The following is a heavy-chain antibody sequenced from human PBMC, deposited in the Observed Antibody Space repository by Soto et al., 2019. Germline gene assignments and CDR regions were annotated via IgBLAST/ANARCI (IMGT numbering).Heavy chain of an antibody. Sequence: GESLKISCKGSGYSFTSYWISWVRQMPGKGLEWMGRIDPSDSYTNYSPSFQGHVTISADKSISTAYLQWSSLKASDTAMYYCARLHPYCTNGVCYEVSWFDPWGQGTLVTVSS. CDR1: GYSFTSYW. J-gene: IGHJ5*02. D-gene: IGHD2-8*01. V-gene: IGHV5-10-1*01. CDR2: IDPSDSYT. CDR3: ARLHPYCTNGVCYEVSWFDP.